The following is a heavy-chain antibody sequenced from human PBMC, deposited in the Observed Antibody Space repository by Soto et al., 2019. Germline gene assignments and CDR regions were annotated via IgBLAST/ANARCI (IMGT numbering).Heavy chain of an antibody. CDR2: IWYDGSNK. D-gene: IGHD3-10*01. J-gene: IGHJ6*02. V-gene: IGHV3-33*01. Sequence: PGGSLRLSCAASGFTFSSYGMHWVRQAPGKGLEWVAVIWYDGSNKYYADSVKGRFTISRDNSKNTLDLQMNSLRAEDTAVYYCARFGEAPGYYYYGMDVWGQGTTVTVSS. CDR3: ARFGEAPGYYYYGMDV. CDR1: GFTFSSYG.